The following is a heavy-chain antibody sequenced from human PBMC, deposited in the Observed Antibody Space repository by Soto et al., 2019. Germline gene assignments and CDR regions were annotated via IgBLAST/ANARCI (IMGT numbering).Heavy chain of an antibody. D-gene: IGHD3-22*01. J-gene: IGHJ1*01. Sequence: QVQLVESGGGVVQPGMTLRLSCTASGFTFSSHGMHWVRQAPGKGLEWVAVVSFDGTNENYADSVRGRFTISRDNSKNTLYLQMSSLRAEDTAVYYCANGDSSGFEYFQSWGQGTLVTVSS. CDR1: GFTFSSHG. V-gene: IGHV3-30*18. CDR3: ANGDSSGFEYFQS. CDR2: VSFDGTNE.